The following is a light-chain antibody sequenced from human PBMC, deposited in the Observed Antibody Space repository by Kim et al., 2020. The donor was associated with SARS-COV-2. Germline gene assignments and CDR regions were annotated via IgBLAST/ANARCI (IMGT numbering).Light chain of an antibody. CDR1: SLRSYY. CDR2: GRN. J-gene: IGLJ2*01. V-gene: IGLV3-19*01. CDR3: QSRDSGGNVV. Sequence: SSELTQDPTVSVALGQTVRITCQGDSLRSYYATWYQQKPRQAPVLVIYGRNNRPSGIPDRFFGSTSGNTGSLTISGAQAEDEADFYCQSRDSGGNVVFGGGTQLTVL.